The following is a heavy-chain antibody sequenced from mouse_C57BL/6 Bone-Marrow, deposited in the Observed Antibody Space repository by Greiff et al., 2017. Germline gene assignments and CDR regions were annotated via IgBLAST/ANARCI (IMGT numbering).Heavy chain of an antibody. D-gene: IGHD4-1*01. CDR1: GYTFTSYW. J-gene: IGHJ2*01. CDR3: TPNWDEGGY. CDR2: IHTNSGST. Sequence: QVQLQQPGAELVKPGASVKLSCKASGYTFTSYWMHWVKQRPGQGLEWIGMIHTNSGSTNYNEKFKSKATLTVDKSSSTAYMQISSLTSEDSAVYYWTPNWDEGGYWGQGTTLTVSS. V-gene: IGHV1-64*01.